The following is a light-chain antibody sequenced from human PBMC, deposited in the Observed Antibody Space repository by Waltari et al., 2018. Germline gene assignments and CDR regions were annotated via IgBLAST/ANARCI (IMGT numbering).Light chain of an antibody. CDR2: AAS. Sequence: DIQMTQSPSSLSASVGDSITITCRASQGIDNYLAWFQQKPGKAPQSLIYAASTLQSGVPSKFSGSGFGTDFTLTINGLQPEDFATYFCQQYDSYPHTFGQG. CDR3: QQYDSYPHT. V-gene: IGKV1-16*02. J-gene: IGKJ2*01. CDR1: QGIDNY.